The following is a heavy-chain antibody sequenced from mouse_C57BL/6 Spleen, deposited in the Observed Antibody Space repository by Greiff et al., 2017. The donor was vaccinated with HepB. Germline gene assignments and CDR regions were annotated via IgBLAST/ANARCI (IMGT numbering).Heavy chain of an antibody. V-gene: IGHV1-59*01. J-gene: IGHJ2*01. CDR3: GGNQGY. D-gene: IGHD2-1*01. Sequence: VQLHQPGAELVRPGHSVKLSCKAFGYTFTSSWMHWVPQRPGHGLEWIGVIGPSDSYPNYNHKFKGKATLTVDTSSSTAYMPLSSLTSEDSAVYYCGGNQGYWGQGTTLTVSS. CDR1: GYTFTSSW. CDR2: IGPSDSYP.